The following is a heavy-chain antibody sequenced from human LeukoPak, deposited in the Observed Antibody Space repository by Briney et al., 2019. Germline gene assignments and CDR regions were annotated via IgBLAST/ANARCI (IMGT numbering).Heavy chain of an antibody. CDR2: ISSSGGTI. J-gene: IGHJ6*02. CDR1: GFTFSDYY. CDR3: ARDHYYGSGSYHYYYYGMDV. Sequence: GGSLRLSCAASGFTFSDYYMSWIRQAPGKGLEWVSYISSSGGTIYYADSVKGRFTISRDNAKNSLYLQMNGLRAEDTAVYYCARDHYYGSGSYHYYYYGMDVWGQGTTVTVSS. V-gene: IGHV3-11*01. D-gene: IGHD3-10*01.